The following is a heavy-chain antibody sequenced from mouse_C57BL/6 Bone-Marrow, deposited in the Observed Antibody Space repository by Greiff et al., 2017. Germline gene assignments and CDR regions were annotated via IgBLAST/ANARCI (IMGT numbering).Heavy chain of an antibody. CDR1: GFTFSSYG. J-gene: IGHJ3*01. V-gene: IGHV5-6*02. CDR2: ISSGGSYT. D-gene: IGHD2-2*01. Sequence: EVKLEESGGDLVKPGGSLKLSCAASGFTFSSYGMSWVRQTPDKRLEWVATISSGGSYTYYPDSVKGRFTISRDNAKNTLYLQMSSLKSEDTAMYYCARWCGYAFAYWGQGTLVTVSA. CDR3: ARWCGYAFAY.